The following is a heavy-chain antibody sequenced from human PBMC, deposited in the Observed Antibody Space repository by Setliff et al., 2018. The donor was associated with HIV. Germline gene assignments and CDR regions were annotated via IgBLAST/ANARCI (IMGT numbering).Heavy chain of an antibody. J-gene: IGHJ6*02. D-gene: IGHD3-10*02. V-gene: IGHV3-21*01. CDR2: ISSSSYYI. CDR3: ARDRDHVVQEGYYDMGV. CDR1: GFTFSSYT. Sequence: PGGSLRLSCAASGFTFSSYTMNWVRQAPGKGLEWVSSISSSSYYIYYADSVKGRFTISRDNAKNSLFLQMNSLRAEDTAVYYCARDRDHVVQEGYYDMGVWGQGTTVTVSS.